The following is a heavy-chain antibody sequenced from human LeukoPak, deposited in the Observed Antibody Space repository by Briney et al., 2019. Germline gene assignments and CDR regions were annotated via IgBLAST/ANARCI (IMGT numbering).Heavy chain of an antibody. V-gene: IGHV4-59*11. J-gene: IGHJ4*02. D-gene: IGHD5-12*01. Sequence: SETLSLTCTVSGGSIGSHYWSWIRQPPGKGLEWIGYIYYNGSTNYNPSLKSRVTISVDTSKNHFSLKLSSVTAADTAVYYCARGYVARFDSWGQGTLVTVSS. CDR2: IYYNGST. CDR3: ARGYVARFDS. CDR1: GGSIGSHY.